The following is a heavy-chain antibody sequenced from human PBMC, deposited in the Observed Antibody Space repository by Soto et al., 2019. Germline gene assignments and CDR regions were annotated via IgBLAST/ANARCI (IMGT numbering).Heavy chain of an antibody. J-gene: IGHJ5*02. CDR2: IKPGGSEK. D-gene: IGHD2-2*01. V-gene: IGHV3-7*01. Sequence: EVQLVESGGGLVQPGGSLRLSCAVSGFTFRNYWMNWARQAPGKGPEWVASIKPGGSEKFYVDSVKGRFTISRDNAKNSLYLQMNSLSAEDTAVYYCSTYKGPYCSGTNCLGFDPWGQGTLVTVSS. CDR3: STYKGPYCSGTNCLGFDP. CDR1: GFTFRNYW.